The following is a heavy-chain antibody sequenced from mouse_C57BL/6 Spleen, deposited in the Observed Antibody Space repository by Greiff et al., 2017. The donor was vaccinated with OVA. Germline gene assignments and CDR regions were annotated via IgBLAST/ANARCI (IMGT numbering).Heavy chain of an antibody. V-gene: IGHV1-54*01. D-gene: IGHD2-4*01. CDR1: GYAFTNYL. J-gene: IGHJ2*01. Sequence: QVQLQQSGAELVRPGTSVKVSCKASGYAFTNYLIEWVKQRPGQGLEWIGVINPGSGGTNYNEKFKGKATLTADKSSSTAYMQLSSLTSEDSAVYFCARLGIPYDYDGGGYFDYWGQGTTLTVSS. CDR3: ARLGIPYDYDGGGYFDY. CDR2: INPGSGGT.